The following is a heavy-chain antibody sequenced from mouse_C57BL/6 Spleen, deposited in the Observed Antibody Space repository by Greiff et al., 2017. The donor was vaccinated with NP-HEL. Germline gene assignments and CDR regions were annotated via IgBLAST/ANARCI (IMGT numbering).Heavy chain of an antibody. D-gene: IGHD2-2*01. V-gene: IGHV3-6*01. CDR1: GYSITSGYY. CDR2: ISYDGSN. Sequence: ESGPGLVKPSQSLSLTCSVTGYSITSGYYWNWIRQFPGNKLEWMGYISYDGSNNYNPSLKNRISITRDTSKNQFFLKLNSVTTEDTATYYCARGSMVTTFDYWGQGTTLTVSS. J-gene: IGHJ2*01. CDR3: ARGSMVTTFDY.